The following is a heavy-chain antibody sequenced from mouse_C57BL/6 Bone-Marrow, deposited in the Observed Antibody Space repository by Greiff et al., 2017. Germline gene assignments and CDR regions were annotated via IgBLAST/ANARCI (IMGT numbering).Heavy chain of an antibody. V-gene: IGHV1-5*01. CDR1: GYTFTSYW. J-gene: IGHJ1*03. Sequence: VQLQQSGTVLARPGASVKMSCKTSGYTFTSYWMHWVKQRPGQGLEWIGAIYPGNGDTSYNQKFKGKAKLTAVTSASTAYMELSSLTNEDSAVYDFTRSGYYSWYFDVWGTGTTVTVSS. D-gene: IGHD2-3*01. CDR2: IYPGNGDT. CDR3: TRSGYYSWYFDV.